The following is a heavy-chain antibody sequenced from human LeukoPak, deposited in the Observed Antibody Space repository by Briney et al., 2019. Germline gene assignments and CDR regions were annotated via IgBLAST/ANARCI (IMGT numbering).Heavy chain of an antibody. CDR1: GFTFDDYG. D-gene: IGHD6-19*01. V-gene: IGHV3-20*04. Sequence: GGSLRLSCAASGFTFDDYGMSWVRQAPGKGLEWVSGIIWNGGSTGYADSVKGRFTISRDNAKNSLYLQMNSLRAEDTALYYCARVRAVAVNYYYYYMDVWGKGTTVTVSS. CDR2: IIWNGGST. J-gene: IGHJ6*03. CDR3: ARVRAVAVNYYYYYMDV.